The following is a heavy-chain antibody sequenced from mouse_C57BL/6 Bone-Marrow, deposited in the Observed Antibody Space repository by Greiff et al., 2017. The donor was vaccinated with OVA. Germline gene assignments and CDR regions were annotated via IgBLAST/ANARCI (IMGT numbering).Heavy chain of an antibody. CDR1: GYSFTGYF. V-gene: IGHV1-20*01. J-gene: IGHJ4*01. CDR3: ARKRVITTVVANYAMDY. CDR2: INPYNGDT. D-gene: IGHD1-1*01. Sequence: EVQLQQSGPELVKPGDSVKISCKASGYSFTGYFMNWVMQSHGKSLEWIGRINPYNGDTFYNQKFKGKATLTVDKSSSTAHMELRSLTSEDSAVYYCARKRVITTVVANYAMDYWGQGTSVTVSS.